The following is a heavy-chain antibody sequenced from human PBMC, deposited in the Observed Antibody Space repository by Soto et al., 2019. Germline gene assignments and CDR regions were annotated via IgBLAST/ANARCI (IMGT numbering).Heavy chain of an antibody. CDR2: IWYDGSNK. CDR1: GFIFSSYG. V-gene: IGHV3-33*01. D-gene: IGHD3-9*01. J-gene: IGHJ4*02. CDR3: ARSGLNRVLRYFDWLLYFDY. Sequence: GGSLRLSCAASGFIFSSYGMHWVRQAPGKGLEWVAVIWYDGSNKYYADSVKGRFTISRDNSKNTLYLQMNSLRAEDTAVYYCARSGLNRVLRYFDWLLYFDYWGQGTLVTVSS.